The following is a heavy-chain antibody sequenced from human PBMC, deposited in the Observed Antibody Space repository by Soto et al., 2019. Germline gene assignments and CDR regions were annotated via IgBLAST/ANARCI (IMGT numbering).Heavy chain of an antibody. CDR3: ATQEVGGSYVYTFDP. CDR1: GGSISSSSYY. V-gene: IGHV4-39*01. CDR2: IYYSGST. Sequence: SETLSLTCTVSGGSISSSSYYWGWIRQPPGKGLEWIGSIYYSGSTYYNPSLKSRVTISVDTSKNQFSLKLSSVTAADTAVYYCATQEVGGSYVYTFDPWGQGTLVTVS. J-gene: IGHJ5*02. D-gene: IGHD1-26*01.